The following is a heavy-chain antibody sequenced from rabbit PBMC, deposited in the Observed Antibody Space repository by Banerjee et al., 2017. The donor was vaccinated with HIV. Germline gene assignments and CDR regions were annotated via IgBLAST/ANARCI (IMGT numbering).Heavy chain of an antibody. D-gene: IGHD4-1*01. CDR1: GFSFNNKYV. CDR3: ARRGSDWGDDL. Sequence: QEHLVESGGGLVQPGGSLKVSCKASGFSFNNKYVMCWVRQAPGKGLEWIACINTNSGNTVYASWAKGRFTISRTSSTTVTLQMTSLTAADTATYFCARRGSDWGDDLWCPGTLVTVS. V-gene: IGHV1S45*01. J-gene: IGHJ6*01. CDR2: INTNSGNT.